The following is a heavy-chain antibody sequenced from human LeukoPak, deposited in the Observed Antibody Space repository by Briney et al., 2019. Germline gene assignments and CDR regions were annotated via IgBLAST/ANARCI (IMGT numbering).Heavy chain of an antibody. CDR3: AKMARYSSSWADC. D-gene: IGHD6-13*01. CDR1: GFTFSSYA. V-gene: IGHV3-23*01. CDR2: ISGSGGAT. Sequence: PGGSLRLSCAASGFTFSSYAMTWVRQAPGKGLEWVSGISGSGGATYYADSVKGRFTCSRDNSKNTLYLQMNSLRAEDTAVYYCAKMARYSSSWADCWGQGTLVTVSS. J-gene: IGHJ4*02.